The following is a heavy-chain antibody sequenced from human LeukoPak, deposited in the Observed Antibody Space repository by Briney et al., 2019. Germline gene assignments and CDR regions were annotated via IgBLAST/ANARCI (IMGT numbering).Heavy chain of an antibody. V-gene: IGHV3-21*01. CDR3: ARDSLYCSSTSCYREGFDY. Sequence: GGSLRLSCAASGFTFSIYSMNWVRQAPGKGLEWVSSISSSSSYIYYGDSVKGRFTISRDNAKNSLYLQMNSLRAEDTAVYYCARDSLYCSSTSCYREGFDYWGQGTLVTVSS. J-gene: IGHJ4*02. D-gene: IGHD2-2*02. CDR2: ISSSSSYI. CDR1: GFTFSIYS.